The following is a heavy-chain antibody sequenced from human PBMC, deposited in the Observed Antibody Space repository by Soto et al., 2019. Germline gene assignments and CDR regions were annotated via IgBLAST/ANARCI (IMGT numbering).Heavy chain of an antibody. CDR1: GYTFTSYY. V-gene: IGHV1-46*01. Sequence: GASVKVSCKASGYTFTSYYMHWVRQAPGQGLEWMGIINPSGGSTSYAQKFQGRVTMTRDTSTSTVYMELSSLRSEDTAVYYCAREYCSSTSCPVDYYYYYGMDVWGQGTTVTVS. J-gene: IGHJ6*02. D-gene: IGHD2-2*01. CDR3: AREYCSSTSCPVDYYYYYGMDV. CDR2: INPSGGST.